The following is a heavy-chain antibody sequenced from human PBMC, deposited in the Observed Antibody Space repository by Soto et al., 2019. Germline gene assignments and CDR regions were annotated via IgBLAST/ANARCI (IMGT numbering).Heavy chain of an antibody. CDR1: GYTLTELS. J-gene: IGHJ4*02. CDR3: AAPRGLRLGELSFDY. CDR2: FDPEDGET. V-gene: IGHV1-24*01. D-gene: IGHD3-16*02. Sequence: ASVKVSCKVSGYTLTELSMHWVRQAPGKGLERMGGFDPEDGETIYAQKFQGRVTMTEDTSTDTAYMELSSLRSEDTAVYYCAAPRGLRLGELSFDYWGQGTLVTVSS.